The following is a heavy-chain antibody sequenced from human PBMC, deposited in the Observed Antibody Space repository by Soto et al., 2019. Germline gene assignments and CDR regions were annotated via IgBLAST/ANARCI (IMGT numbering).Heavy chain of an antibody. CDR2: IYPGDSDT. CDR3: SRPFGESYTHFDY. Sequence: GESLKISCKGSGYTFTSYWIAWVRQMPGKGLEWMGIIYPGDSDTRYSPSFQGQVTISADKSISTAYLQWSSLKASDTAMYYWSRPFGESYTHFDYWGQGTQVTVAS. J-gene: IGHJ4*02. D-gene: IGHD3-10*01. CDR1: GYTFTSYW. V-gene: IGHV5-51*01.